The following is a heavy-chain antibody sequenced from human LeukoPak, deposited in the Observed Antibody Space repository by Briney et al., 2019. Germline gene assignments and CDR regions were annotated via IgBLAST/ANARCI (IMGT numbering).Heavy chain of an antibody. Sequence: GGSLRLSCAASGFTFNNYAMSWVRQAPGKGLEWVSTISGSDDNTYYADSVKGRFTISRDISKNTLYLQMNSLRADDMALYYCANDFDHWGQGTLVTVSS. CDR1: GFTFNNYA. J-gene: IGHJ4*02. CDR2: ISGSDDNT. V-gene: IGHV3-23*01. CDR3: ANDFDH.